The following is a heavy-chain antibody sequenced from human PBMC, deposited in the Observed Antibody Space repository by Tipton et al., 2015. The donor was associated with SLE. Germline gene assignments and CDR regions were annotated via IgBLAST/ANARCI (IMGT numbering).Heavy chain of an antibody. CDR3: ARDGGGWYFYYYGMDV. CDR2: IKHSGST. D-gene: IGHD6-19*01. Sequence: TLSLTCAVYGGSFSGYYWSWIRQPPGKGLEWIGEIKHSGSTNYNPSLKSRVTISVDTSKNQFSLKLSSVTAADTAVYYCARDGGGWYFYYYGMDVWGQGTTVTVSS. J-gene: IGHJ6*02. CDR1: GGSFSGYY. V-gene: IGHV4-34*01.